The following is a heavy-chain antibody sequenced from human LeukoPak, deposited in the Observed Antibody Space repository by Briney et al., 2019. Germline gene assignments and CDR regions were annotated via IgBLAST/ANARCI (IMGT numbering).Heavy chain of an antibody. CDR1: AFTFSDYY. CDR2: IGSSGSTI. D-gene: IGHD1-26*01. Sequence: GRSLRLSCAASAFTFSDYYMSWSRQAPGKGLEWVSYIGSSGSTIYYADSVKGRFTISRDNAKNSLYLQMNSLRAEDTAVYYCARVGSYSIYFDYWGQGTLVTVSS. J-gene: IGHJ4*02. CDR3: ARVGSYSIYFDY. V-gene: IGHV3-11*04.